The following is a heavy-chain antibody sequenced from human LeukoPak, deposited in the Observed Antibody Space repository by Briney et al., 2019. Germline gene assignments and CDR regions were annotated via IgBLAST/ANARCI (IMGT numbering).Heavy chain of an antibody. CDR1: GFTFSSSA. CDR3: AADLEIQLWFGVGYGMDV. J-gene: IGHJ6*02. CDR2: NVVGSVKT. Sequence: SVKVSCKASGFTFSSSAVQWVRQARGQRLEWIGWNVVGSVKTNYAQKFQERVAITRDTSTSTAYMELSSLRSEDTAVYYCAADLEIQLWFGVGYGMDVWGQGTTVTVSS. V-gene: IGHV1-58*01. D-gene: IGHD5-18*01.